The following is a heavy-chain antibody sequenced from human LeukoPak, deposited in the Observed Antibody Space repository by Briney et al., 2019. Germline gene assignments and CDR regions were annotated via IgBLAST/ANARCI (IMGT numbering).Heavy chain of an antibody. CDR1: GASIRSYY. Sequence: ETLSLTCTVSGASIRSYYWSWIRQSPGKGLEWIAYIYYNGRTDHNPSLKSRVTISLDMSKNQFSLKLKSVTAADTAVYYCVRHDYDTSWGLDWFFDLWGRGTLVAVSS. V-gene: IGHV4-59*08. D-gene: IGHD2-2*01. CDR2: IYYNGRT. CDR3: VRHDYDTSWGLDWFFDL. J-gene: IGHJ2*01.